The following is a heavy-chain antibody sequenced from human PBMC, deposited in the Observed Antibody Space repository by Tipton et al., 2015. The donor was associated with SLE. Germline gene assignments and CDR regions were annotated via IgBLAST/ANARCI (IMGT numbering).Heavy chain of an antibody. D-gene: IGHD3-10*01. CDR3: AKDGPGVSDGMDV. V-gene: IGHV3-7*03. CDR2: IKQDGSEK. CDR1: GFTFSSYW. J-gene: IGHJ6*02. Sequence: SLRLSCAASGFTFSSYWMSWVRQAPGKGLEWVANIKQDGSEKYYVDSVKGRFTISRDNAKNSLYLQMNSLRAEDTAVYYCAKDGPGVSDGMDVWGQGTTVTVSS.